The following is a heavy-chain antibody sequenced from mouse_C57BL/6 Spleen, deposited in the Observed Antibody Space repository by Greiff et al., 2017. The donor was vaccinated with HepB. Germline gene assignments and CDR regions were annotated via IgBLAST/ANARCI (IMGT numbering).Heavy chain of an antibody. Sequence: QVQLKQSGAELARPGASVKLSCKASGYTFTSYGISWVKQRTGQGLEWIGEIYPRSGNTYYNEKFKGKATLTADKSSSTAYMELRSLTSEDSAVYFCARSLTTVVARGYFDVWGTGTTVTVSS. D-gene: IGHD1-1*01. CDR2: IYPRSGNT. V-gene: IGHV1-81*01. J-gene: IGHJ1*03. CDR3: ARSLTTVVARGYFDV. CDR1: GYTFTSYG.